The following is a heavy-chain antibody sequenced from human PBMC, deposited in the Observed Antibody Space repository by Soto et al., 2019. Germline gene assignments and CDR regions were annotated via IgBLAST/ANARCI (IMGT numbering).Heavy chain of an antibody. CDR3: ARDSHDSSGYYYGYFQH. D-gene: IGHD3-22*01. J-gene: IGHJ1*01. V-gene: IGHV4-31*03. CDR2: IYYSGST. CDR1: GGSISSGGYY. Sequence: QVQLQESGPGLVKPSQTLSLTCTVSGGSISSGGYYWSWIRQHPGKGLEWIGYIYYSGSTYYNPSLKSRVTISVDTSKNQFSLKLSSVTAADTAVYYCARDSHDSSGYYYGYFQHWGQGTLVTASS.